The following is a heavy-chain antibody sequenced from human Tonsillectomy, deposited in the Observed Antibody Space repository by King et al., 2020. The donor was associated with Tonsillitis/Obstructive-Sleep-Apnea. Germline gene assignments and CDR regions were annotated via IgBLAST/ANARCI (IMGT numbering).Heavy chain of an antibody. V-gene: IGHV2-5*02. D-gene: IGHD6-6*01. Sequence: ITLKESGPTLVKPTQTLTLTCTFSGFSLSTSGVGVGWIRQPPGKALEWLALIYWDDDKRYSPSLKSRVTITKDTSKNQVVLTMTNMDPVDTATHYCALSYSSSPLSGFDPWGQGTLVTVSS. CDR1: GFSLSTSGVG. CDR3: ALSYSSSPLSGFDP. CDR2: IYWDDDK. J-gene: IGHJ5*02.